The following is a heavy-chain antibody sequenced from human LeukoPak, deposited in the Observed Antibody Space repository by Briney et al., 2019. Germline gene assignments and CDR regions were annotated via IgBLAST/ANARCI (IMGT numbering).Heavy chain of an antibody. CDR3: ARGLFLSGYLDAFDI. Sequence: GGSLRLSCAASGFTFSSYWMHWVRQAPGKGLVWVSRINSDGSSTSYADSVKGRFTISRDGSKNTLYLQMNSLRVEDTAVYYCARGLFLSGYLDAFDIWGQGTLVTVSS. J-gene: IGHJ4*02. D-gene: IGHD3-22*01. V-gene: IGHV3-74*01. CDR1: GFTFSSYW. CDR2: INSDGSST.